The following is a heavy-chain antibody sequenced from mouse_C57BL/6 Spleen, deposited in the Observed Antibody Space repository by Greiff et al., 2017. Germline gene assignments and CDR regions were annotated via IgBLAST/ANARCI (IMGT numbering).Heavy chain of an antibody. D-gene: IGHD4-1*01. CDR2: INPSNGGT. V-gene: IGHV1-53*01. J-gene: IGHJ1*03. Sequence: QVQLQQPGTELVKPGASVKLSCKASGYTFTSYWMHWVKPRPGQGLEWIGNINPSNGGTNYNEKFKSKATLTVDKSSSTAYMQLSSLTSEDSAVYYCARAMGLARYFDVWGTGTTVTVSS. CDR3: ARAMGLARYFDV. CDR1: GYTFTSYW.